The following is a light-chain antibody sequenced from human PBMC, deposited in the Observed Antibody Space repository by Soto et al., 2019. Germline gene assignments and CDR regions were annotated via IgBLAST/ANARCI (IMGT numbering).Light chain of an antibody. CDR1: SSDVGGYNF. V-gene: IGLV2-8*01. CDR2: EVT. Sequence: QSALTQPPSASGSPGQSVTISCTGTSSDVGGYNFVSWYRQYPGKAPQLIIYEVTKRPSGFPDRFSGSKSGNTASLTVSGLQAEDEADYYCSSYAATNNYVFGSGTKVTV. CDR3: SSYAATNNYV. J-gene: IGLJ1*01.